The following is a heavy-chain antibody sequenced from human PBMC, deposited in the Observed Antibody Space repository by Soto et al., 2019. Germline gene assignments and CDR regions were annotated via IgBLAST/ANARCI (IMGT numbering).Heavy chain of an antibody. CDR1: GFTFGDYA. CDR3: ARRQYLDY. J-gene: IGHJ4*02. CDR2: IRSKPYGGAT. V-gene: IGHV3-49*03. Sequence: EVQLVESGGGLVQPGRSLRLSCTGSGFTFGDYAMSWFRQAPGKGLEWVGFIRSKPYGGATEYAASVKGRFTISRDDSKSMSYMEMNSLTNEDTAVYYCARRQYLDYWGQGTLVTVSS.